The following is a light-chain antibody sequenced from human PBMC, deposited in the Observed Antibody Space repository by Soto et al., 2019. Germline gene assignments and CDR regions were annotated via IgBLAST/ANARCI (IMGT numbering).Light chain of an antibody. CDR2: DAS. V-gene: IGKV3-20*01. Sequence: EIVLTQSPGALSLSPWESATLSCRASQSVSDTHVAWYQQRPGQAPRLLIYDASRRDIGVPDRFIGSGSATDFTLTISGLEPEDFAVYFCHQYGTSPQTFGQGTRLEIK. CDR1: QSVSDTH. CDR3: HQYGTSPQT. J-gene: IGKJ5*01.